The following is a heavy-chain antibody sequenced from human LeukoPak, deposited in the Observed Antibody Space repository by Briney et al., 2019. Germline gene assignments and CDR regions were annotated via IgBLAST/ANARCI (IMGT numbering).Heavy chain of an antibody. J-gene: IGHJ4*02. CDR2: ISYDGTIK. Sequence: PGGSLRLSCAASGFAFTTYAMHWVRQAPGRGLEWVAVISYDGTIKYYADSVKGRFTISRDNSKSTLYLQMNSLRAEDTAVYYCAKENDFVYWGQGTLVTVSS. CDR3: AKENDFVY. V-gene: IGHV3-30*18. CDR1: GFAFTTYA.